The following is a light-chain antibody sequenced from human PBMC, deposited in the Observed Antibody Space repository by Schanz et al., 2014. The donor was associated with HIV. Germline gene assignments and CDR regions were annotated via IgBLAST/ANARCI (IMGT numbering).Light chain of an antibody. CDR3: CSYAGSYPVVV. Sequence: QSVLTQPASVSGSPGQSITISCTATSSDVANYNLVSWYQQRPGKVPKLLIYEGNKRPSGVSNRFSGSKSGNTASLTISGLQAEDEADYYCCSYAGSYPVVVFGGGTKVTVL. CDR1: SSDVANYNL. J-gene: IGLJ3*02. CDR2: EGN. V-gene: IGLV2-23*01.